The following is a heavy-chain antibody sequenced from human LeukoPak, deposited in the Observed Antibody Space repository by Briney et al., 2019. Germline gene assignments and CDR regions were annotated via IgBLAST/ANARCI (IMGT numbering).Heavy chain of an antibody. D-gene: IGHD4-17*01. V-gene: IGHV4-59*08. Sequence: SETLSLTCTVSGGSISSYYWSWIRQPPGKGLEWIGYIYYSGSTNYNPSLKSRVTISVDTSKSQFSLKLTFVTAADAAVYYCARDASAGYGDLDYWGQGTLVTVSS. J-gene: IGHJ4*02. CDR1: GGSISSYY. CDR2: IYYSGST. CDR3: ARDASAGYGDLDY.